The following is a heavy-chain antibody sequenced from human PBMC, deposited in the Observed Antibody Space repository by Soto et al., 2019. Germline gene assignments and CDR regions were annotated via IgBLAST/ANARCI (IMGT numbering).Heavy chain of an antibody. J-gene: IGHJ6*03. V-gene: IGHV4-59*01. Sequence: SETLSLTCTVSGGSISSYYWSWIRQPPGKGLEWIGYIYYSGSTNYNPSLKSRVTISVDTSKNQFSLKLSSVTAADTAVYYCARVSSEDDSPYYYMDVWGKGTTVTVSS. CDR2: IYYSGST. CDR3: ARVSSEDDSPYYYMDV. D-gene: IGHD6-25*01. CDR1: GGSISSYY.